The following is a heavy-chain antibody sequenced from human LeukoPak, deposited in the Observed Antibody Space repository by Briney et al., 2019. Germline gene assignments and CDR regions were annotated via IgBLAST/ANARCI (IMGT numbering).Heavy chain of an antibody. D-gene: IGHD3-9*01. J-gene: IGHJ4*02. V-gene: IGHV1-18*04. CDR1: GYTFTTYG. CDR2: ISAYNGNT. CDR3: ARDRDILTAYYMNY. Sequence: ASVKVSCKASGYTFTTYGISWVRQAPGRGLEWMGWISAYNGNTNYAQKLQGRVSMTTDTSTSTAYMELRSLTSDDTAVYYCARDRDILTAYYMNYWGQGTLVTVSS.